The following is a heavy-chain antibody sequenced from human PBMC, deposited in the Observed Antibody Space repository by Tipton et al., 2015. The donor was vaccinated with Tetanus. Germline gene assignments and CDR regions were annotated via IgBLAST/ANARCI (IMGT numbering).Heavy chain of an antibody. V-gene: IGHV1-46*01. D-gene: IGHD2-15*01. CDR2: INPSGGDA. CDR3: ARLYCSGGSCYQDY. Sequence: QLVQSGAEVRKPGASVKVSCKSSDYTFSSYGFSWVRQAPGQGLECMGIINPSGGDARYAQKFQGRITIIRDTSTTTVYMELSSLRSEDTAVYYCARLYCSGGSCYQDYWGQGTLVTVSS. J-gene: IGHJ4*02. CDR1: DYTFSSYG.